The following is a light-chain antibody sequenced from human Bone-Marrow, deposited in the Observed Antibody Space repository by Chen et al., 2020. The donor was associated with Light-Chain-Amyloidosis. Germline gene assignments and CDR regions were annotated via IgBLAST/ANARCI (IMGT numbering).Light chain of an antibody. CDR2: EVT. V-gene: IGLV2-14*01. CDR3: SSYTSTNTLV. Sequence: QPALTQPASVSGPPGQPITISCTGTRKNVGGDNHVSWYQKHPDKAPKLMIYEVTYRPSGVPDSFSGYKSDNTASLTISGLQTEDEADYFCSSYTSTNTLVFGSGTRVTVL. J-gene: IGLJ1*01. CDR1: RKNVGGDNH.